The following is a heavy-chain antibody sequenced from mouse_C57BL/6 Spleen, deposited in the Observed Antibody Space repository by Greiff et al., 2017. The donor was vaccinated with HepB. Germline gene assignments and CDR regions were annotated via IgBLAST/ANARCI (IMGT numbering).Heavy chain of an antibody. CDR3: ARAGVMTYFDY. J-gene: IGHJ2*01. Sequence: EVKLMESGGGLVKPGGSLKLSCAASGFTFSSYAMSWVRQTPEKRLEWVATISDGGSYTYYPDNVKGRFTISRDNAKNNLYRQMSHLKSEDTAMYYCARAGVMTYFDYWGQGTTLTVSS. V-gene: IGHV5-4*03. CDR1: GFTFSSYA. D-gene: IGHD2-2*01. CDR2: ISDGGSYT.